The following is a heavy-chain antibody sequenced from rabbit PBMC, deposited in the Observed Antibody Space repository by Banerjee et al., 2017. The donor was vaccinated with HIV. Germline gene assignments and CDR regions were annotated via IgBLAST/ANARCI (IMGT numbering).Heavy chain of an antibody. CDR2: IYAGDGST. J-gene: IGHJ3*01. CDR1: GFSFSSSDY. V-gene: IGHV1S40*01. Sequence: QSLEESGGDLVKPGASLTLTCTASGFSFSSSDYMCWVRQAPGKGLEWIACIYAGDGSTDYASWVNGRFTISSHNAQNTLYLQLNSLTAADTATYFCARKLSLWGQGTLVTV. CDR3: ARKLSL. D-gene: IGHD7-1*01.